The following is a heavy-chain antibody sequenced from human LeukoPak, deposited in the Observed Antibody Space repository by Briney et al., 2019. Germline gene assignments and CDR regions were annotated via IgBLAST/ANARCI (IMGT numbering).Heavy chain of an antibody. CDR3: ARGAGDYLGD. CDR1: GRSVSSGSYY. J-gene: IGHJ4*02. V-gene: IGHV4-61*01. Sequence: KPSDTLSLTCTLSGRSVSSGSYYWSWIRQPPGKGLEGIGYIYYSGSTNYNPPLKSRATISVATSKNQFSLKLSSVTAADTAVYYCARGAGDYLGDWGQGTLVTVSS. CDR2: IYYSGST. D-gene: IGHD4-17*01.